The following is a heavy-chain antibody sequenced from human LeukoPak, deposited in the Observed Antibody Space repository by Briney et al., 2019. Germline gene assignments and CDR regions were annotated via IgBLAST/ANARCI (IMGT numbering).Heavy chain of an antibody. CDR3: AKIPIPKYSSGWYYFDY. D-gene: IGHD6-19*01. V-gene: IGHV3-30*18. CDR1: GFTFSSYA. CDR2: ISYDGSNK. Sequence: PGRSLRLSCAASGFTFSSYAMHWVRQAPGKGLEWVAVISYDGSNKYYADSVKGRFTISRDNSKNTLYLQMNSLRAEDTAVYYCAKIPIPKYSSGWYYFDYWGQGTLVTVSS. J-gene: IGHJ4*02.